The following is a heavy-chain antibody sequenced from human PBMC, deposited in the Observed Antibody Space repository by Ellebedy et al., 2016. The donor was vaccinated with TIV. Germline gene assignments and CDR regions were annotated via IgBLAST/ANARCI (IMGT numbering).Heavy chain of an antibody. Sequence: MPGGSLRLSCAVSGDSINTNSWWSWVRQPPGKGLDWIGDIYHSGTTNYNPSLRSRVTISFDKSKNQFSLGLSSVTAADTAVYYCARVAAGTWGGIDFWGPGTLVTVSS. J-gene: IGHJ4*02. CDR2: IYHSGTT. CDR1: GDSINTNSW. V-gene: IGHV4-4*02. CDR3: ARVAAGTWGGIDF. D-gene: IGHD6-13*01.